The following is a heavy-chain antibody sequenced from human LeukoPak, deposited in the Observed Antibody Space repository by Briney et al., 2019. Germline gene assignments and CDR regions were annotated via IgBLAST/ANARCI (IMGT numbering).Heavy chain of an antibody. CDR3: ARDQLGGDPDDYYYYYMDV. Sequence: GGSLRLSCTTSGFIFGDYAMSWFRQAPGKGLEWVGFIRSRTYGGAIEYAASVKGRFTISRDDSKSIAYLQMNSLKTEDTAVYYCARDQLGGDPDDYYYYYMDVWGKGTTVIVSS. CDR2: IRSRTYGGAI. J-gene: IGHJ6*03. CDR1: GFIFGDYA. V-gene: IGHV3-49*03. D-gene: IGHD4-17*01.